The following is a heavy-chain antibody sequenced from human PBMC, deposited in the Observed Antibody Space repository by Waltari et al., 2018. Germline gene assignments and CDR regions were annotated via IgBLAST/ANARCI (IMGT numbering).Heavy chain of an antibody. Sequence: EVQLLESGGGLVQPGGSLRLSCAASGFSFSGSWMTWVRQAPGKGLEWVAEINPDGSGEYYVDSVNGRFTISRDNTKNSLYLQMNSLRPDDTAVCFCARDPAFGAFDFWGQGTVVTVSS. CDR1: GFSFSGSW. J-gene: IGHJ3*01. CDR3: ARDPAFGAFDF. V-gene: IGHV3-7*01. CDR2: INPDGSGE. D-gene: IGHD3-10*01.